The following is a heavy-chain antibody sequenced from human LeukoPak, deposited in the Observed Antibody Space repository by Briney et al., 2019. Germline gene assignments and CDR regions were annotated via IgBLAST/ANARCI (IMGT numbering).Heavy chain of an antibody. Sequence: GGSLRLSCATSGFTFSTYWMSWVRQDPGKGLEWVANIQPDGGSTNYVDSVKGRFTISRDNAKNSLYLQMNSLRAEDTAVYYCASNYGSAYFDYWGQGTLVTVSS. CDR3: ASNYGSAYFDY. J-gene: IGHJ4*02. V-gene: IGHV3-7*01. CDR1: GFTFSTYW. CDR2: IQPDGGST. D-gene: IGHD3-10*01.